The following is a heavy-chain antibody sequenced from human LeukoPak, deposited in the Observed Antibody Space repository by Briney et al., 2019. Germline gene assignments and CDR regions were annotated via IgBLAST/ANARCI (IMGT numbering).Heavy chain of an antibody. Sequence: SETLSLTCAVYGGSFSGYYWSWIRQPPGKGLEWIGEINHSGSTNYDPSLKSRVTISVDTSKNQFSLKLSSVTAADTAVYYCARGVVRGVILVPFQHWGQGTLVTVSS. V-gene: IGHV4-34*01. J-gene: IGHJ1*01. CDR1: GGSFSGYY. CDR2: INHSGST. CDR3: ARGVVRGVILVPFQH. D-gene: IGHD3-10*01.